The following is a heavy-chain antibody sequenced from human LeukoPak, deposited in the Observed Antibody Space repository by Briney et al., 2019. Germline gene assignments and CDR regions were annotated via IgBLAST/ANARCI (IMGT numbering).Heavy chain of an antibody. D-gene: IGHD3-22*01. CDR3: ARDPNYYDSSGYYNWFDP. CDR1: GDSISSSYY. V-gene: IGHV4-39*07. CDR2: IYYSGST. J-gene: IGHJ5*02. Sequence: SETLSLTCTVSGDSISSSYYWGWIRQPPGKGLEWIGSIYYSGSTYYNPSLKSRVTISVDTSKNQFSLKLSSVTAADTAVYYCARDPNYYDSSGYYNWFDPWGQGTLVTVSS.